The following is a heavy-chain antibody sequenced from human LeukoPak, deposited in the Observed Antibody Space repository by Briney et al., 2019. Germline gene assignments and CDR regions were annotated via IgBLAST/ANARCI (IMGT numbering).Heavy chain of an antibody. V-gene: IGHV3-74*01. CDR1: GFTSSSCW. CDR3: ARVTSLTGTIFDS. D-gene: IGHD1-7*01. Sequence: GGSLRLSCAASGFTSSSCWMHWVRQAPGKGLVWVARINSDGSSTSYADSVKGRFTISRTNAKNKPLLQMTRLRVEGTAVYYCARVTSLTGTIFDSWGQGTLVTVCS. CDR2: INSDGSST. J-gene: IGHJ4*02.